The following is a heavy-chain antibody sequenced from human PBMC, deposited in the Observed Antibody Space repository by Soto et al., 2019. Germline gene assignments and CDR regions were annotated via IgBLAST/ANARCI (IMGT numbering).Heavy chain of an antibody. D-gene: IGHD3-10*01. J-gene: IGHJ4*02. CDR3: GRHDARWGECDY. V-gene: IGHV3-73*02. CDR2: IRNKVDSYQT. Sequence: EVQLVESGGGLVQPGGSLKLSCAASGLTFSASAMHWVRQAPGKGLEWVGRIRNKVDSYQTVYAAPVNGRFTISRDDSKNMAYLQMNSLTTEETADYYCGRHDARWGECDYWGQGTRVTVSS. CDR1: GLTFSASA.